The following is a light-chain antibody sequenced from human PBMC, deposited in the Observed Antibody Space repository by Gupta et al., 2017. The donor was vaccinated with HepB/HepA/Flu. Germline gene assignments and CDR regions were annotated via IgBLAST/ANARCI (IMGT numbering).Light chain of an antibody. Sequence: QSALTSPASVSWSPGQSTTLSCTGTNSDIGGYNYVSWYQQHPGKAPKLMIYDVSNRPSGVSNRFSGSKSGNTASLTISGLQAEDEADYYCSSYTSSSTLSFGTGTKVTVL. CDR2: DVS. CDR3: SSYTSSSTLS. CDR1: NSDIGGYNY. J-gene: IGLJ1*01. V-gene: IGLV2-14*01.